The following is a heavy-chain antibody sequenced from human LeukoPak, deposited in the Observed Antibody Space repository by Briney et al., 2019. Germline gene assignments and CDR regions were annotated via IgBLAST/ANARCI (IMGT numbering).Heavy chain of an antibody. Sequence: SETLSLTCTVSGGSISSSGYYWGWIRQPPGKGLESIGIIYYSGTTYYNPSLKNRITISVDTSKNQFSLRLNSVTAADTAVYYCASSPRWGYDYYYYYYGMDVWGQGTSVTVSS. CDR3: ASSPRWGYDYYYYYYGMDV. J-gene: IGHJ6*02. CDR1: GGSISSSGYY. D-gene: IGHD5-12*01. CDR2: IYYSGTT. V-gene: IGHV4-39*01.